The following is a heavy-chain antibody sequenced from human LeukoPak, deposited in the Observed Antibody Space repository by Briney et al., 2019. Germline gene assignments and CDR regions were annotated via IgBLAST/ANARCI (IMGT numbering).Heavy chain of an antibody. CDR2: ISYDGSNK. CDR1: GFTFSSYG. V-gene: IGHV3-30*18. Sequence: GGSLRLSCAASGFTFSSYGMHWVRQAPGKGLEWVAVISYDGSNKYYADSVKGRFTISRDDSKNTLYLQMNSLRAEDTAVYYCAKDRSGSYLLGYWGQGTLVTVSS. J-gene: IGHJ4*02. D-gene: IGHD1-26*01. CDR3: AKDRSGSYLLGY.